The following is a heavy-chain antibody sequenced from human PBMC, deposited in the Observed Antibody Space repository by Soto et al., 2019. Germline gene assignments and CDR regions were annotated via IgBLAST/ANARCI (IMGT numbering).Heavy chain of an antibody. V-gene: IGHV3-23*01. D-gene: IGHD6-25*01. Sequence: GPPKGLEWVSAISGSGVSTYYAASVKSRFTISRDNSKNTLYLQMNSLRAQDTAVYNSGICKSGQPFTLNWFDPWGQGTLVTVSS. CDR2: ISGSGVST. CDR3: GICKSGQPFTLNWFDP. J-gene: IGHJ5*02.